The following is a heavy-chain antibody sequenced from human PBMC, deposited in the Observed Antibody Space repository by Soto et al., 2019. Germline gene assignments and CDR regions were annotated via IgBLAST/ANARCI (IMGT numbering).Heavy chain of an antibody. Sequence: QVQLVQSGAEVKKPGASVKVSCKASGYTFTSYAMHWVRQAPGQRLEWMGWINAGNGNTKYSQKFQGRVTITRDTSASTAYMELSSLRSEDTAVYYCARSTYNWNYPNWFDPWGQGTLVTVSS. CDR2: INAGNGNT. J-gene: IGHJ5*02. D-gene: IGHD1-7*01. CDR3: ARSTYNWNYPNWFDP. V-gene: IGHV1-3*01. CDR1: GYTFTSYA.